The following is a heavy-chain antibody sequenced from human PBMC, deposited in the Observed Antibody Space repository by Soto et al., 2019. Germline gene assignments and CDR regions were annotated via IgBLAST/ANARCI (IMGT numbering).Heavy chain of an antibody. CDR1: GFTFINYA. D-gene: IGHD3-9*01. CDR3: ATDVRLAPTVAFDY. V-gene: IGHV3-23*01. Sequence: EVQLLESGGGLVQPGGSLRLSCAASGFTFINYAMAWVRQAPGKWLEWVSVISGSGRSTYHADSVKGRFTISRDNSTNTLSLQLDSLRAEDTAVYYCATDVRLAPTVAFDYWGQGTLVTVSS. CDR2: ISGSGRST. J-gene: IGHJ4*02.